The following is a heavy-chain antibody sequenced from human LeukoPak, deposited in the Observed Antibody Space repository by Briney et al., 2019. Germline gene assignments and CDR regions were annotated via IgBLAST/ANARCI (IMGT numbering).Heavy chain of an antibody. J-gene: IGHJ4*02. D-gene: IGHD4-11*01. V-gene: IGHV4-59*01. Sequence: PSETLSLTCTVSGGSISSYYWSWIRQPPGKGLEWIGYIYYSGSTNYNPSLKSRVTISVDTSKNQFSLKLSSVTAADTAVYYCARGGKAVTTSPGYWGQGTLVTVSS. CDR2: IYYSGST. CDR1: GGSISSYY. CDR3: ARGGKAVTTSPGY.